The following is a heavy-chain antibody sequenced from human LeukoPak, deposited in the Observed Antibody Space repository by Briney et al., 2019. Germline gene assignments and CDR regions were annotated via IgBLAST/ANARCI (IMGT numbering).Heavy chain of an antibody. J-gene: IGHJ4*02. D-gene: IGHD1-1*01. CDR1: GFTFSSYS. Sequence: GGSLRLSCAASGFTFSSYSMNWVRQAPGKGLEWVSSISSSSSYIYYADSVKGRFTISRDNAKDSLYLQMNSLRAEDTAVYYCVREDWNDSYFDYWGQGTLVTVSS. CDR2: ISSSSSYI. V-gene: IGHV3-21*01. CDR3: VREDWNDSYFDY.